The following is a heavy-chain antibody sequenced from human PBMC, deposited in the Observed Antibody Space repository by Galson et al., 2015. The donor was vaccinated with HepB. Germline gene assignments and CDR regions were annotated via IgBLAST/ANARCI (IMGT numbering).Heavy chain of an antibody. CDR1: GFTFSSYG. CDR3: ARGDIPYGMDV. V-gene: IGHV3-33*01. Sequence: SLRLSCAASGFTFSSYGMHWVRQAPGKGLEWVAVIWYDGSNKYYADSVKGRFTIPRDNSKNTLYLQMNSLRAEDTAVYYCARGDIPYGMDVWGQGTTVTVSS. D-gene: IGHD3-9*01. CDR2: IWYDGSNK. J-gene: IGHJ6*02.